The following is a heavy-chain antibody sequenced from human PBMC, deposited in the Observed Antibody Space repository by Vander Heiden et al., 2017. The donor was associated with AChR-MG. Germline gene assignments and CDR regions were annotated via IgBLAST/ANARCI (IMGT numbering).Heavy chain of an antibody. Sequence: EVQLLESGGGLVQPGGSLRLSCAAPGFTFSSHAMGWVRQAPGKGLEWVSAISGSGGSTYYADAVKGRFTISRDNSKNTLYLQMNSLRAEDTAVYYCAKNRRYYGSGSYYNPDYWGQGTLVTVSS. V-gene: IGHV3-23*01. J-gene: IGHJ4*02. D-gene: IGHD3-10*01. CDR3: AKNRRYYGSGSYYNPDY. CDR2: ISGSGGST. CDR1: GFTFSSHA.